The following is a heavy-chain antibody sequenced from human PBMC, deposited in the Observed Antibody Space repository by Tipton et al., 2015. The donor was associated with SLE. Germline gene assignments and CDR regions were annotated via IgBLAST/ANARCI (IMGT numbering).Heavy chain of an antibody. D-gene: IGHD2-2*01. CDR1: GVSLSSASYY. J-gene: IGHJ6*01. Sequence: TLSLTCTVSGVSLSSASYYWNWIRQPPGKGLEWIGEVFRGGSTDYSPSLESRVTITVDMSKNQFSLRLISVTAADTAVYYCAQGCSSSTCEPFYFFGMDVSRQGTTVTVSS. CDR2: VFRGGST. V-gene: IGHV4-39*07. CDR3: AQGCSSSTCEPFYFFGMDV.